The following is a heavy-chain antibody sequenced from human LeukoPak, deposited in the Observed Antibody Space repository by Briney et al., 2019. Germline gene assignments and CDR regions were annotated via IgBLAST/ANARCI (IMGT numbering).Heavy chain of an antibody. CDR3: ARDTDWLWDY. CDR1: GFTFSSYS. D-gene: IGHD3-9*01. Sequence: GGSLRLSCAAPGFTFSSYSMNWVRQAPGKGLEWVSYISSSSSTIYYADSVKGRFTISRDNAKNSLYLQMNSLRAEDTAVYYCARDTDWLWDYWGQGTLVTVSS. CDR2: ISSSSSTI. J-gene: IGHJ4*02. V-gene: IGHV3-48*04.